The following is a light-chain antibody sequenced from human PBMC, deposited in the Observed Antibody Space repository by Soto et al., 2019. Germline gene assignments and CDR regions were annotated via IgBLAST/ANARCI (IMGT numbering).Light chain of an antibody. CDR2: DAS. CDR1: QSISSY. Sequence: PGDRATLSCRASQSISSYLAWYQQKPDQAPRLLIYDASNRATGIPARFSGSGSGTDFTLTISSLQPEDFAVYYCQQRSYWPPMYTFGQGTKLEIK. CDR3: QQRSYWPPMYT. V-gene: IGKV3-11*01. J-gene: IGKJ2*01.